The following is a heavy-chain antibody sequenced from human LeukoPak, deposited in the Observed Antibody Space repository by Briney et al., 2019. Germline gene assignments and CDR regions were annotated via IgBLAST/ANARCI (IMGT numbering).Heavy chain of an antibody. CDR1: GGSISSYY. V-gene: IGHV4-59*01. D-gene: IGHD3-22*01. Sequence: SETLSLTCTVSGGSISSYYWSWIRQPPGKGLEWIGYIYYSGSTNDNPSLKSRVTISVDTSKNQFSLKLSSVTAADTAVYYCAREGHYYDSSGYVRGGYFDYWGQGTLVTVSS. CDR2: IYYSGST. J-gene: IGHJ4*02. CDR3: AREGHYYDSSGYVRGGYFDY.